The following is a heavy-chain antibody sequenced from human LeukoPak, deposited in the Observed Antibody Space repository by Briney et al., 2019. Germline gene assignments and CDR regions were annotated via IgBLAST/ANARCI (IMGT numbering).Heavy chain of an antibody. CDR1: GYTFTGHY. Sequence: ASVKVSCKASGYTFTGHYIHWVRQAPGQGLEWMGWINPNSGGTKYAQKFQGGVTMTRDTSISTAYMELSKLRSDDTAVYSCARDYGFYSGLYFFDYWGQGTLVTVSS. D-gene: IGHD1-26*01. CDR2: INPNSGGT. CDR3: ARDYGFYSGLYFFDY. J-gene: IGHJ4*02. V-gene: IGHV1-2*02.